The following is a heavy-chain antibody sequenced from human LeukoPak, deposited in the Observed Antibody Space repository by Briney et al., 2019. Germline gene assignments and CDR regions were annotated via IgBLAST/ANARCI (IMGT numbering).Heavy chain of an antibody. V-gene: IGHV3-7*01. CDR3: AREIAVAGGAFDI. J-gene: IGHJ3*02. CDR2: IKQDGSEK. D-gene: IGHD6-19*01. CDR1: GFTFSSYW. Sequence: GGSLRLSCAASGFTFSSYWMSWVRQAPGKGLEWVANIKQDGSEKYYVDSVKGRSTISRDNAKNSLYLQMNSLRAEDTAVYYCAREIAVAGGAFDIWGQGTMVTVSS.